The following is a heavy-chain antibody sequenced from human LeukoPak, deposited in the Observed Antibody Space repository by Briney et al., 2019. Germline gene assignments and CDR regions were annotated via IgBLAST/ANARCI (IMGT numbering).Heavy chain of an antibody. Sequence: PSETLSLTCTVSGGSISSYYWSWIRQPPGKGLEWIGYIYYSGSTNYNPSLKSRVTISVDTSKNQFSLKLSSVTAADTAVYYCARGGDYYDFWSGYSNNWFDPWGQGTLVTVSS. D-gene: IGHD3-3*01. V-gene: IGHV4-59*01. CDR3: ARGGDYYDFWSGYSNNWFDP. CDR2: IYYSGST. J-gene: IGHJ5*02. CDR1: GGSISSYY.